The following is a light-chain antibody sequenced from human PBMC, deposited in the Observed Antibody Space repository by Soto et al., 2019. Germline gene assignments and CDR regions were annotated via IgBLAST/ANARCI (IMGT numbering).Light chain of an antibody. CDR3: QQYGRSPLT. Sequence: EIVLTQSPGTLSLPPGERATPSCRASQSVVSSYLAWYQQKPGQAPRLLIYGASSRATGIPDRFTGSGSGTDFTLTISRLEPEDFAVYYCQQYGRSPLTFGGGTKVELK. CDR2: GAS. J-gene: IGKJ4*01. V-gene: IGKV3-20*01. CDR1: QSVVSSY.